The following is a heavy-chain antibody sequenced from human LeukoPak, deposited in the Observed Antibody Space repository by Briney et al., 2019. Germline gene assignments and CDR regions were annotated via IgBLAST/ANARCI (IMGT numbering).Heavy chain of an antibody. CDR3: ARDYYDSSGYYSNWFDP. CDR2: INPNSSGT. CDR1: GYTFTGYY. V-gene: IGHV1-2*02. Sequence: ASVKVSCKASGYTFTGYYMHWVRQAPGQGLEWMGWINPNSSGTNYAQKFQGRVTMTRDTSISTAYMELSRLRSDDTAAYYCARDYYDSSGYYSNWFDPWGQGTLVTVSS. J-gene: IGHJ5*02. D-gene: IGHD3-22*01.